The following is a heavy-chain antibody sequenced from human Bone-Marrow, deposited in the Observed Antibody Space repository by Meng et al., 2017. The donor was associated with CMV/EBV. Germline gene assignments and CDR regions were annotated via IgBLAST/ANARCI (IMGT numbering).Heavy chain of an antibody. CDR2: INHSGST. CDR3: ARQPPGSAAFDI. Sequence: GSLRLSCAASGFTFSSYAMSWVRQAPGKGLEWIGEINHSGSTNYNPSLKSRVTISVDTSKNQFSLKLSSVTAADTAVYYCARQPPGSAAFDIWGQGTMVTVSS. J-gene: IGHJ3*02. D-gene: IGHD3-10*01. CDR1: GFTFSSYA. V-gene: IGHV4-34*01.